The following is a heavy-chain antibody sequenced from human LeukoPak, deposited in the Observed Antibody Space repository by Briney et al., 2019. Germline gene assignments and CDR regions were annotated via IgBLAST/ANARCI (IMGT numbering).Heavy chain of an antibody. J-gene: IGHJ3*02. V-gene: IGHV3-48*04. CDR1: GFSFSTHS. CDR2: ISHTANDI. Sequence: HPGGSLRLSCAASGFSFSTHSMNWVHQAPGKGLEWVSYISHTANDIYYGESVRGRFTISRDNAKNSVYLQMHSLRAEDTAVYYCAGDGTGVLPGDAFDIWSQGTMVTVSS. CDR3: AGDGTGVLPGDAFDI. D-gene: IGHD1-1*01.